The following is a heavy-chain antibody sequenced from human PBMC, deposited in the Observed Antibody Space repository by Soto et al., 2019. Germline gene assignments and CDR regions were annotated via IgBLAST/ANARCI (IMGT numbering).Heavy chain of an antibody. D-gene: IGHD3-10*01. Sequence: QVQLVQSGAEVKKPGASVKVSCKASGYTFTSYGISWVRQAPGQGLEWMGWISAYNGNTNYAQKLQGRVTMTTDTAASTAYMELRSLRSDDTAVYYCARVLARYILSLPTRIYGMDVWGQGTTVTVSS. J-gene: IGHJ6*02. V-gene: IGHV1-18*01. CDR3: ARVLARYILSLPTRIYGMDV. CDR2: ISAYNGNT. CDR1: GYTFTSYG.